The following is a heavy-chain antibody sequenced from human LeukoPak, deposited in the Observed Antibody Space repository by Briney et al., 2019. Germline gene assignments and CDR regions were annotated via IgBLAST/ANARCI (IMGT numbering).Heavy chain of an antibody. CDR3: ARDKGGIGHYFDY. J-gene: IGHJ4*02. Sequence: GGSLRLSCAASGFTVSDYSMSWVRQAPGKGLEWVSAISGSGSYTDYADSVKGRFTISKDNSKNTLYMRMSSLRAEDTAVYYCARDKGGIGHYFDYWGQGTLVTVSS. V-gene: IGHV3-23*01. D-gene: IGHD3-16*01. CDR2: ISGSGSYT. CDR1: GFTVSDYS.